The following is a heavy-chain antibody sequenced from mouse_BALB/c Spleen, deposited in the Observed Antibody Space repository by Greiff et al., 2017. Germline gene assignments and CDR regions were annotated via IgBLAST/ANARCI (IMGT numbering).Heavy chain of an antibody. V-gene: IGHV1-31*01. D-gene: IGHD2-3*01. Sequence: EVHLVESGPELVKPGASVKISCKASGYSFTGYYMHWVKQSHVKSLEWIGRINPYNGATSYNQNFKDKASLTVDKSSSTAYMELHSLTSEDSAVYYCARFKGEDGHYPYWGQGTLVTVSA. J-gene: IGHJ3*01. CDR3: ARFKGEDGHYPY. CDR2: INPYNGAT. CDR1: GYSFTGYY.